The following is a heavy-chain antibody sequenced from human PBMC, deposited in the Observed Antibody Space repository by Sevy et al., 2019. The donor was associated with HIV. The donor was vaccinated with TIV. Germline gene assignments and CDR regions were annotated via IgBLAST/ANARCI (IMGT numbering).Heavy chain of an antibody. V-gene: IGHV3-33*08. CDR1: GFTVTNYV. J-gene: IGHJ4*02. CDR2: ISVDGTNK. CDR3: ARAPAVGDWPFDY. D-gene: IGHD2-21*02. Sequence: GGSLRLSCAASGFTVTNYVIHWVRQAPGKGLEWVALISVDGTNKQYADSVKGRFTISRDDPKNTVYVEMTSLRAEDTAVYYCARAPAVGDWPFDYWGQGTLVTASS.